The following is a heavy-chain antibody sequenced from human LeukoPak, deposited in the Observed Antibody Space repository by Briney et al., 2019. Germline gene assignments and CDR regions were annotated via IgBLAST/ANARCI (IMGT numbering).Heavy chain of an antibody. D-gene: IGHD5-12*01. CDR1: GGSFSGYY. CDR2: INHSGST. J-gene: IGHJ4*02. V-gene: IGHV4-34*01. Sequence: SETLSLTCAVYGGSFSGYYWSWIRQPPGKGLEWIGEINHSGSTNYNPSLKSRVTISVDTSKNQFPLKLSSVTAADTAVYYCAGLIVATTYFDYWGQGTLVTVSS. CDR3: AGLIVATTYFDY.